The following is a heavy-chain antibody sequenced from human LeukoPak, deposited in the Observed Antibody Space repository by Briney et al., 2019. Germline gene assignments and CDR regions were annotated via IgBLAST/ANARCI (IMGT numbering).Heavy chain of an antibody. D-gene: IGHD1-26*01. V-gene: IGHV4-39*01. Sequence: PSETLSLTCIVSGGSISSTTYYWGWIRQPPGQRLEWIGSIYYSGNTYYNPSLKCRVTISIDTSKNQFSLNLNSVTAADTALYSCARHYLGGNYPDYFNHWGQGTLVTVSS. CDR2: IYYSGNT. CDR1: GGSISSTTYY. CDR3: ARHYLGGNYPDYFNH. J-gene: IGHJ4*02.